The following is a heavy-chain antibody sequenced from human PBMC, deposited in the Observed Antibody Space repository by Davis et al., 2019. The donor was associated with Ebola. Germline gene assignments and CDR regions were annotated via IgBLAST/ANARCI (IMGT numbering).Heavy chain of an antibody. D-gene: IGHD5-24*01. CDR3: ARGTNGYNPGGYFDS. CDR1: GYGFTSYW. J-gene: IGHJ4*02. CDR2: IYPGDSDT. Sequence: GESLKISCKASGYGFTSYWIGWVRQMPGKGLEWMGIIYPGDSDTRYSPSFQGQVTISADKSVSTAYLQWSSLKASDTAIYYCARGTNGYNPGGYFDSWGQGTLVTVSS. V-gene: IGHV5-51*01.